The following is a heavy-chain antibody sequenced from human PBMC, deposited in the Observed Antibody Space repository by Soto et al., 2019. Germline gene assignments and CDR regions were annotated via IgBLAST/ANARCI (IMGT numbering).Heavy chain of an antibody. CDR1: GFTISGKKY. Sequence: DVQLVESGGGLIQPGESLRLSCAAFGFTISGKKYVAWVRQAPGKGLEWVSALYDLDGSFYAASVKGRFTTSSDSSKTTVYLEMNDLRPDDTAVYYCATWHEREHAYDVWGPGTTVTVSS. V-gene: IGHV3-53*01. CDR3: ATWHEREHAYDV. D-gene: IGHD1-1*01. CDR2: LYDLDGS. J-gene: IGHJ3*01.